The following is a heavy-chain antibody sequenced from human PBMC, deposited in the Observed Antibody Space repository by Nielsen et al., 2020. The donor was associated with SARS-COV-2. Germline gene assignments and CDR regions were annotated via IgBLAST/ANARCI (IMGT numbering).Heavy chain of an antibody. J-gene: IGHJ4*02. CDR1: GYTFTGYY. D-gene: IGHD1-26*01. CDR2: INPNSGGT. Sequence: ASVKVSCKASGYTFTGYYMHWVRQAPGQGLEWMGRINPNSGGTNYAQKFQGRVTMTRDTSISTAYMELRSLRSDDTAVYYCARVGEWELLPFDYWGQGTLVTVSS. CDR3: ARVGEWELLPFDY. V-gene: IGHV1-2*06.